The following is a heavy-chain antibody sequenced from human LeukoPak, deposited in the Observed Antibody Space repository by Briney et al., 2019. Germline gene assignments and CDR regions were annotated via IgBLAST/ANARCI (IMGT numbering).Heavy chain of an antibody. CDR2: INHSGST. V-gene: IGHV4-34*01. CDR1: GGSFSGYY. Sequence: SETLSLTCAVYGGSFSGYYWSWIRQPPGKGLEWIGEINHSGSTNYNPSLKSRVTISVDTSKKQFSLKVSSVTAADTAVYYCARQNYGSAPLWYWGQGTLVTVSS. CDR3: ARQNYGSAPLWY. J-gene: IGHJ4*02. D-gene: IGHD3-10*01.